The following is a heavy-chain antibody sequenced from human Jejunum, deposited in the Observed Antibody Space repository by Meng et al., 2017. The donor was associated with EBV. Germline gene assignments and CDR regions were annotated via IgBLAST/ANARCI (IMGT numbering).Heavy chain of an antibody. V-gene: IGHV4-4*02. CDR3: AGNGYYALEY. J-gene: IGHJ4*02. Sequence: QVQPRASGARLEQPSGTLSLTCVVSGGSISDNDWWSWVRQPPGKGLEWLGEIYHGGGTNYNPSLESRVTISVDKSKNQFSLKLNSVTVADTAVYYCAGNGYYALEYWGPGILVTVSS. CDR2: IYHGGGT. CDR1: GGSISDNDW. D-gene: IGHD3-22*01.